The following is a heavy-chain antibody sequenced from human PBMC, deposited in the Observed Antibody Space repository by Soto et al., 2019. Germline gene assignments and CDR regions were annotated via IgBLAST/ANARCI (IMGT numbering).Heavy chain of an antibody. CDR3: TTEAVVPAAIPDYYYYYGMDV. V-gene: IGHV3-15*01. J-gene: IGHJ6*02. CDR2: IKSKTDGGTT. CDR1: GFTFSNAW. Sequence: EVQLVESGGGLVKPGGSLRLSCAASGFTFSNAWMSWVRQAPGKGLEWVGRIKSKTDGGTTDYAAPVKGRFTISRDDSKNTLYLQMNSLKTEDTAVYYCTTEAVVPAAIPDYYYYYGMDVWGQGTTVTVSS. D-gene: IGHD2-2*02.